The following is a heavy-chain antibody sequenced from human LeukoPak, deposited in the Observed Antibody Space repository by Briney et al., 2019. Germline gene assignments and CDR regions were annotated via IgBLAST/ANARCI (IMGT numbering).Heavy chain of an antibody. CDR2: INPHSGST. D-gene: IGHD3-16*01. Sequence: ASVRVSFKASRYTFTDYYLHWVRQASGQGLEWMGWINPHSGSTNYAQKFQGRVTMTRDTPITTAYMELNRLRSADTAVYYCARAYTSPNGPYWGQGSLVTVSS. CDR1: RYTFTDYY. J-gene: IGHJ4*02. CDR3: ARAYTSPNGPY. V-gene: IGHV1-2*02.